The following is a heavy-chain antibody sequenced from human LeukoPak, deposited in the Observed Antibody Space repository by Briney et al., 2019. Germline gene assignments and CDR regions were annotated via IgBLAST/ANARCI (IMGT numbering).Heavy chain of an antibody. V-gene: IGHV1-2*02. CDR3: ARGPTVTTDY. CDR2: INPNTGGT. Sequence: ASVKVSCKASGYTFTDYNIHWVRQAPGQGLEWMGWINPNTGGTNYAQNFQGRVTMTRDTSISTAYMELSRLKSDDTAVYYCARGPTVTTDYWGQGTLVTVSS. J-gene: IGHJ4*02. CDR1: GYTFTDYN. D-gene: IGHD4-17*01.